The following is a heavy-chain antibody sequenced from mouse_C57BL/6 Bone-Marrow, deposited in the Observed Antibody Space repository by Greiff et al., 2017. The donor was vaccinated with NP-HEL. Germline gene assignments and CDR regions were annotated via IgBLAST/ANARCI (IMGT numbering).Heavy chain of an antibody. CDR2: ISSGSSTI. V-gene: IGHV5-17*01. CDR1: GFTFSDYG. D-gene: IGHD2-3*01. Sequence: EVKLMESGGGLVKPGGSLKLSCAASGFTFSDYGMHWVRQAPEKGLEWVAYISSGSSTIYYADTVKGRFTISRDNAKNTLFLQMTSLRSEDTAMYYCARRDDPLDYWGQGTTLTVSS. CDR3: ARRDDPLDY. J-gene: IGHJ2*01.